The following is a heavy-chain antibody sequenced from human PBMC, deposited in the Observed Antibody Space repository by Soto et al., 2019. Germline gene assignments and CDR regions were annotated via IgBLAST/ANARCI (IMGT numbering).Heavy chain of an antibody. CDR1: GFTFGTTD. CDR2: IDGSGGIT. CDR3: VKNSGWFNP. D-gene: IGHD3-10*01. Sequence: QLLQSGGGLVQPGVSLTLSCAASGFTFGTTDMSWVRQAPGEGLEWVSTIDGSGGITYYADSVQGRFTISRDKSRNTVYLQMNSLRGDNTGLYYCVKNSGWFNPWGQGALVTGSS. V-gene: IGHV3-23*01. J-gene: IGHJ5*02.